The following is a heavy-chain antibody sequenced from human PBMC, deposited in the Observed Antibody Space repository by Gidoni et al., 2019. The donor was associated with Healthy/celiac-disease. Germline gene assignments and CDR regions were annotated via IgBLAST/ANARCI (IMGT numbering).Heavy chain of an antibody. CDR2: IYTSGST. J-gene: IGHJ5*02. Sequence: QVQLQESGPGLVKPSQTLSLTCTVSGRSISSGGSYWSWIRQPAGKGLEWIGRIYTSGSTHYNPSLKSRVTISVDTSKNQFSLKLSSVTAADTAVYYCARVVAATLSVDPWGQGTLVTVSS. D-gene: IGHD2-15*01. CDR1: GRSISSGGSY. CDR3: ARVVAATLSVDP. V-gene: IGHV4-61*02.